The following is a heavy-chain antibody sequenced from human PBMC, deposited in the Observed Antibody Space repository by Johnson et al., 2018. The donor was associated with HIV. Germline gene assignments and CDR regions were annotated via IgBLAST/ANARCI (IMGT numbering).Heavy chain of an antibody. D-gene: IGHD5-24*01. CDR2: LFSGDTT. CDR1: GFAVSGYY. Sequence: VQLVESGGGLVRPGGSLRLSCVASGFAVSGYYMSWVRQAPGKGLEWVSVLFSGDTTYYADSVNGRFTISRDNSKNTRYLQMNSLRAEDTAVYYCARACRDGYTCDVFVIGGQGTLVAVSS. J-gene: IGHJ3*02. CDR3: ARACRDGYTCDVFVI. V-gene: IGHV3-66*01.